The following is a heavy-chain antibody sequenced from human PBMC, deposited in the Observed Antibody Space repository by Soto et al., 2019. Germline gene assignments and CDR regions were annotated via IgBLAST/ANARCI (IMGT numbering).Heavy chain of an antibody. J-gene: IGHJ4*02. CDR1: GFTFSSYG. CDR3: AKSRTDASGWYNFAY. D-gene: IGHD6-19*01. Sequence: EVQVLESGGGLVQPGGSLRLSCAASGFTFSSYGMSWVRQAPGKGLEWVSAIRNSGGSTYYAASVRGRFTISRDNSKSTLYLPTNSLRAEDTAVYYCAKSRTDASGWYNFAYWGQGTLVTVSS. V-gene: IGHV3-23*01. CDR2: IRNSGGST.